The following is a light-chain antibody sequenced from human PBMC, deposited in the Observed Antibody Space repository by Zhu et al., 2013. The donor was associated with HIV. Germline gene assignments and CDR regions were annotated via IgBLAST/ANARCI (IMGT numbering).Light chain of an antibody. CDR1: QTVTSSY. CDR2: SAS. CDR3: QQYVSSVT. J-gene: IGKJ5*01. V-gene: IGKV3-20*01. Sequence: EIVLTQSPGTLSLSPGERATLSCRASQTVTSSYLAWYQQKPGQAPRLLIYSASSRATGIPDRFSGSGSGTDFTLTISRLEPEDFAVYYCQQYVSSVTFGQGTRLDIK.